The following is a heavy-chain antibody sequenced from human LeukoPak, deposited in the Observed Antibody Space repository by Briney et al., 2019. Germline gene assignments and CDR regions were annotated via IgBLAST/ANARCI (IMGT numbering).Heavy chain of an antibody. V-gene: IGHV3-9*01. D-gene: IGHD3-10*01. J-gene: IGHJ3*02. CDR2: ISWNSGSI. Sequence: GGSLRLSCAASGFTFDDYAMHWVRQAPGKGLEWVSGISWNSGSIGYADSVKGRFTISRDNAKNSLYLQMNSLRAEDTALYYCVKVLGARVTVDAFDIWGQGTMVTVSS. CDR1: GFTFDDYA. CDR3: VKVLGARVTVDAFDI.